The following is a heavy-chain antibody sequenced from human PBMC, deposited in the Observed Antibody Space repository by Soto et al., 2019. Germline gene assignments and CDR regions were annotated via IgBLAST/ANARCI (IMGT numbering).Heavy chain of an antibody. V-gene: IGHV4-4*07. J-gene: IGHJ6*02. CDR1: GGSISSYY. CDR3: ARDAGYYDFWSGYYRRGYYYYYRIDV. Sequence: SQTLSLTCTVSGGSISSYYWSWIRQPAGKGLEWIGRIYNSGSTNYNPSLKSRVTMSVETTNNQFSLQLSSVTAADTAVYYCARDAGYYDFWSGYYRRGYYYYYRIDVLGQGTTVTVSS. D-gene: IGHD3-3*01. CDR2: IYNSGST.